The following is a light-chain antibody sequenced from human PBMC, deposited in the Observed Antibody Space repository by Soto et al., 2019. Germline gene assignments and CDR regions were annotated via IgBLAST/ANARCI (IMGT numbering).Light chain of an antibody. J-gene: IGKJ1*01. V-gene: IGKV3-15*01. Sequence: EIVMTQSPATLSVSPGERATLSCRASQSVSSNLAWYQQKPGQAPRLLIYGASTRATGIPARFSGSGSGTDFTLTISRLEPEDFAMYYCQHYGSSPWTFGQGTKVDIK. CDR2: GAS. CDR3: QHYGSSPWT. CDR1: QSVSSN.